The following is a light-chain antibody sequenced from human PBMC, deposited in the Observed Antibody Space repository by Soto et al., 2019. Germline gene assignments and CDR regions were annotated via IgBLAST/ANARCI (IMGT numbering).Light chain of an antibody. Sequence: QSVLTQPPSASGTPGQRVTISCSGSSSNIGSNYVYWYQQLPGTAPKLLIYRINQRPSGVPDRFSGSKSGTSASLAISGLRSEDEADYYCAAWDDSLSVYVFGTGTKLTVL. J-gene: IGLJ1*01. CDR1: SSNIGSNY. CDR3: AAWDDSLSVYV. CDR2: RIN. V-gene: IGLV1-47*01.